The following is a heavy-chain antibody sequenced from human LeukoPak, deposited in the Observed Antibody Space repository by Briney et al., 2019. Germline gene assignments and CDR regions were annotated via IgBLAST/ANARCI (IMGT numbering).Heavy chain of an antibody. D-gene: IGHD4-17*01. CDR1: GDSISTSNSY. Sequence: SETLSLTCTVSGDSISTSNSYWGWIRQPPGKGLEWIGYIYYLGSTTYNPSLKSRVTMSVDTSKSQFSLNLMSVTAADTAVYYCTRDTGTTGEVKFDPWGQGTLVTVSS. CDR3: TRDTGTTGEVKFDP. CDR2: IYYLGST. J-gene: IGHJ5*02. V-gene: IGHV4-61*05.